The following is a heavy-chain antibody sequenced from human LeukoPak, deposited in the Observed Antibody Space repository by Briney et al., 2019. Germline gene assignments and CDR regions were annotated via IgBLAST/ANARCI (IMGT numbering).Heavy chain of an antibody. CDR3: ARDSYSGYDLLFDY. V-gene: IGHV3-20*04. CDR1: GFTVSSYS. J-gene: IGHJ4*02. D-gene: IGHD5-12*01. Sequence: GGSLRLSCAASGFTVSSYSMNWVRQAPGKGLEWVSGINWNGGSTGYADSVKGRFTISRDNAKNSLYLQMNSLRAEDTALYYCARDSYSGYDLLFDYWGQGTLVTVSS. CDR2: INWNGGST.